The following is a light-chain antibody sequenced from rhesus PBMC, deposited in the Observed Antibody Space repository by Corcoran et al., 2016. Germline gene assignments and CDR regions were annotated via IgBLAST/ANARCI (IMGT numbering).Light chain of an antibody. J-gene: IGKJ2*01. Sequence: DIQMTQSPSSLSASVGDTVTITCRASQSISSWLDWYQQKPGKAPKLLIYKASSLQSGVPSRFSCSGSGTDCTLTISSLQPEDCATYYCLQYSSSPYSFGQGTKVEIK. V-gene: IGKV1-22*01. CDR1: QSISSW. CDR2: KAS. CDR3: LQYSSSPYS.